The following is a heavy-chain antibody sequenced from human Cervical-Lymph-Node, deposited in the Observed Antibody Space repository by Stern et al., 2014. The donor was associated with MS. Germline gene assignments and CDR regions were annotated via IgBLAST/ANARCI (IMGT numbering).Heavy chain of an antibody. J-gene: IGHJ4*02. CDR1: GFTFSSYW. Sequence: VQLVESGGGLVQPGGSLRLSCAASGFTFSSYWMHWVRQAPGKGLGWVSRINSDGSSTSYADSVKGRFTISRDNAKNTLYLQMNSLRAEDTAVYYCARVGDYYYDSSGFDYWGQGTLVTVSS. CDR3: ARVGDYYYDSSGFDY. D-gene: IGHD3-22*01. V-gene: IGHV3-74*01. CDR2: INSDGSST.